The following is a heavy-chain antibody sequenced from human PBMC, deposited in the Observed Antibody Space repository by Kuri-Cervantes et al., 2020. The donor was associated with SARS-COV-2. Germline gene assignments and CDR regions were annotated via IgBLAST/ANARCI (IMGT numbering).Heavy chain of an antibody. D-gene: IGHD1-14*01. CDR2: INHSGST. Sequence: SQTLSLTCAVYGGSFSGYYWSWIRQPPGKGLEWIGEINHSGSTNYNPSFKSQVTISVDTSKNQFSLKLSSVTAADTAVYYCARSRRVWFDPWGQGTLVTVSS. V-gene: IGHV4-34*01. J-gene: IGHJ5*02. CDR3: ARSRRVWFDP. CDR1: GGSFSGYY.